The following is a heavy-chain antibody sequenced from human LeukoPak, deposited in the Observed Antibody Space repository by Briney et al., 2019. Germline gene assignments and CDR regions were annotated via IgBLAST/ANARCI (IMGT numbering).Heavy chain of an antibody. V-gene: IGHV2-70*11. CDR2: IDWDDDK. J-gene: IGHJ5*02. CDR3: ARMTSGSYGKRGFDP. D-gene: IGHD3-10*01. Sequence: SGPTLLKPTPTLTLTCTFSGFSLSTSGMCVSWIRQPPGKSLEWLARIDWDDDKYYSTSLKTRLTISKDTSKNQVVLTMTNMDPVDTATYYCARMTSGSYGKRGFDPWGQGTLVTVSS. CDR1: GFSLSTSGMC.